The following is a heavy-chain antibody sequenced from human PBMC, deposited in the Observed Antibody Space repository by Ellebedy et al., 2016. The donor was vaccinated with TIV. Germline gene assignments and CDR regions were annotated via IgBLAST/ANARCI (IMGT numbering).Heavy chain of an antibody. CDR2: INSDGSST. J-gene: IGHJ4*02. V-gene: IGHV3-74*01. CDR1: GFTFSSYW. CDR3: ARSRDGYNFIGDY. D-gene: IGHD5-24*01. Sequence: GESLKISCAASGFTFSSYWMPWVRQAPGKGLVWVSRINSDGSSTSYADSVKGRFTISRDNAKNTLYLQMNSLRAEDTAVYYCARSRDGYNFIGDYWGQGTLVTVSS.